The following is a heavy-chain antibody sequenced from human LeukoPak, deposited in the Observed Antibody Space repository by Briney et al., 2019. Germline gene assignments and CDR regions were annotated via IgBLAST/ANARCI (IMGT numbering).Heavy chain of an antibody. V-gene: IGHV4-39*01. J-gene: IGHJ4*02. D-gene: IGHD5-24*01. Sequence: SESLSLTCTVSGGSISSSNYIWGWIRQPPGKGLEWIRSIYYSGSTYSNPSLKSRVTISVDASKNQFSLKLSSVTAADTAVYYCASQKDGYSFDYWGQGTLVTVST. CDR3: ASQKDGYSFDY. CDR2: IYYSGST. CDR1: GGSISSSNYI.